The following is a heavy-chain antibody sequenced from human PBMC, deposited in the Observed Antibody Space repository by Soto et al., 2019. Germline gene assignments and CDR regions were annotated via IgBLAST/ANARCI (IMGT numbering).Heavy chain of an antibody. J-gene: IGHJ6*03. CDR3: TTGRRGSGSSQFEWYYYYYYYMDV. CDR2: IKSKTDGGTT. CDR1: GFTFSNAW. V-gene: IGHV3-15*01. Sequence: PGGSLRLSCAASGFTFSNAWMSWVRQAPGKGLEWVGRIKSKTDGGTTDYAAPVKGRFTISRDDSKNTLYLQMNSLKTEDTAVYYCTTGRRGSGSSQFEWYYYYYYYMDVWGKGTTVTVSS. D-gene: IGHD3-10*01.